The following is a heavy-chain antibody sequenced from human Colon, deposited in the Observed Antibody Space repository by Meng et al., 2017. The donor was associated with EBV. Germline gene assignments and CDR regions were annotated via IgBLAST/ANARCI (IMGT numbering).Heavy chain of an antibody. Sequence: QVQRQHSVPGPVNPSQPLSPTFAISGDSGSSTGAAWNWIRQSPSRGLEWLGRTYYRSKWHNDYAVSVKGRIAINPDTSKNQFFLQLNSVTPEDTAVYYCARDYGTSRPFEYWGQGILVTVSS. D-gene: IGHD1/OR15-1a*01. CDR3: ARDYGTSRPFEY. V-gene: IGHV6-1*01. CDR1: GDSGSSTGAA. J-gene: IGHJ4*02. CDR2: TYYRSKWHN.